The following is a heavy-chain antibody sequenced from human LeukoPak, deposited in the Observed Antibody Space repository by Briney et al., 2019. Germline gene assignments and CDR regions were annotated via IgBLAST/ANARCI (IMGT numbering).Heavy chain of an antibody. CDR2: ISGSGGST. J-gene: IGHJ4*02. D-gene: IGHD6-13*01. Sequence: GGSLRLSCVGSGFSLSSYAMHGVCPAPRKGLEGVAVISGSGGSTYYADSVKGRFTISRYNSKSTLYLQMDSLRAEDTVAYYCAKACHSGSWSPFDYWGQGTLVTVSS. V-gene: IGHV3-23*01. CDR3: AKACHSGSWSPFDY. CDR1: GFSLSSYA.